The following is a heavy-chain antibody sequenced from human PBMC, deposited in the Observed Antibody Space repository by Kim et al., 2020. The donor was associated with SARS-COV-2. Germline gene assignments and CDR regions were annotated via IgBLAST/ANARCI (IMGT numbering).Heavy chain of an antibody. CDR2: RSSSTN. V-gene: IGHV3-48*01. J-gene: IGHJ4*02. CDR3: ARGGGDY. Sequence: RSSSTNNDGDSGKGRFTISRDNAKNSLYLQMNGLRAEDTAVYYCARGGGDYWGQGTLVTVSS. D-gene: IGHD2-15*01.